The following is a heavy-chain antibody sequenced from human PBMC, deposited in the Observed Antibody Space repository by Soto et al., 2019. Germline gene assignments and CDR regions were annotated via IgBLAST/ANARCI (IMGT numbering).Heavy chain of an antibody. V-gene: IGHV3-74*01. Sequence: EVQLVESGGGLVQPGVSLGLSCTASGFTFSYFWMYCVRQGPRKGLVWVSRISGDGPRTHYGDSAKGRFTISRDNAKNTVCLEMNSLRAEDKAVYYCVRGSNGWSGMDYWGHGILVTVS. CDR2: ISGDGPRT. CDR3: VRGSNGWSGMDY. D-gene: IGHD6-19*01. CDR1: GFTFSYFW. J-gene: IGHJ4*01.